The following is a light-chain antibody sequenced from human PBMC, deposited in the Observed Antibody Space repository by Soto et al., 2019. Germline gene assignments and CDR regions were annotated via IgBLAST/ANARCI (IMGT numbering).Light chain of an antibody. Sequence: ESVFTQSPGTLSLSPGASATLSGGASQSVSRNYLAWYQQKPGQAPKVLIYRASSRATGIPDRFSGSGSGTDFTLSISRLEPEDLAVYYCQQYYKWSPITFGQGTRLEIK. CDR1: QSVSRNY. J-gene: IGKJ5*01. CDR3: QQYYKWSPIT. CDR2: RAS. V-gene: IGKV3-20*01.